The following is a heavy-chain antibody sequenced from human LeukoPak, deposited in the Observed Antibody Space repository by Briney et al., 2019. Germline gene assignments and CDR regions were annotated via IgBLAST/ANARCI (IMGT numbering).Heavy chain of an antibody. D-gene: IGHD6-13*01. CDR3: ARVAEAVAFDY. CDR1: GYTFTSYD. CDR2: MNPNSGNT. Sequence: ASVKVSCKASGYTFTSYDINWVRQATGQGLEWMGWMNPNSGNTGYAQKFQGRVTITRNTSISTAYMELSSLRSEDTAVYYCARVAEAVAFDYWGQGTLVTVSS. V-gene: IGHV1-8*03. J-gene: IGHJ4*02.